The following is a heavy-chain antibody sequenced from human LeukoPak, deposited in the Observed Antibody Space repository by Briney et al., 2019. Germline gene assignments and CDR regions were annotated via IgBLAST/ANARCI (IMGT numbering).Heavy chain of an antibody. CDR2: ITPSGGST. Sequence: ASVKGSCKASGYTFTSYYMPWVRQAPRQGLECMGIITPSGGSTYYAQKFQGRVTMTRDTSTSTVYMELSSLRSEDTAVYYCAREGNVDIVATIDFDYWGQGTLVAVSS. D-gene: IGHD5-12*01. CDR1: GYTFTSYY. V-gene: IGHV1-46*01. CDR3: AREGNVDIVATIDFDY. J-gene: IGHJ4*02.